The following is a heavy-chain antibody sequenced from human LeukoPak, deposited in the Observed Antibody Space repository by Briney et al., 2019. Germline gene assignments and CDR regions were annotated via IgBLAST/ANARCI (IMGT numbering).Heavy chain of an antibody. CDR2: INTNTGNP. CDR1: GGTFTNYA. J-gene: IGHJ4*02. V-gene: IGHV7-4-1*02. D-gene: IGHD6-19*01. Sequence: ASVKVSCKASGGTFTNYAMNWVRQAPGQGLEWMGWINTNTGNPTYAQGFTGRFVFSLDTSVSTAYLQINSLKAEDTAVYYCARGNRKIAVDIWGQGTLVTVSS. CDR3: ARGNRKIAVDI.